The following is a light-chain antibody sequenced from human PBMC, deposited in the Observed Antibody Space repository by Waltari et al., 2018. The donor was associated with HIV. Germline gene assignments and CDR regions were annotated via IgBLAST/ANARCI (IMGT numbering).Light chain of an antibody. CDR3: CSYTDTYTWI. J-gene: IGLJ2*01. V-gene: IGLV2-11*01. CDR1: SSDVGNNNF. CDR2: DVL. Sequence: QSALTQPHSVSGSLGQSVTIPCNGTSSDVGNNNFFSWYQQHPGSAPKLLIYDVLKRPSGVSRRFSGSKSDNTASLTISGLRIDDEADYFCCSYTDTYTWIFGGGTSLTV.